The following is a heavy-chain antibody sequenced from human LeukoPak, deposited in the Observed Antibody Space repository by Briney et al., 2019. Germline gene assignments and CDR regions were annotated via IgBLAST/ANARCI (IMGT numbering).Heavy chain of an antibody. V-gene: IGHV3-23*01. CDR3: AKGPTTGYSTSWFDY. D-gene: IGHD6-13*01. CDR2: ISFSDVST. Sequence: GGSLRLSCAASGFTFSSYAMSWVRQAPGKGLEWVSTISFSDVSTFYTDSVKGRFTISRDNSKNTLYLQMNSLRAEDPAVYYCAKGPTTGYSTSWFDYWAQGTLVTVSS. CDR1: GFTFSSYA. J-gene: IGHJ5*01.